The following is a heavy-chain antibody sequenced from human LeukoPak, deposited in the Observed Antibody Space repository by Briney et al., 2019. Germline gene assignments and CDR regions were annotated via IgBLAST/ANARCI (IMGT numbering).Heavy chain of an antibody. Sequence: ASVKVSCKASGYTFTGYYMHWVRQAPGQGLEWMGWINPNSGGTNYAQKFQGRVTMTRDTSISTAYMELSRLRSDDTAVYYCARPAHYYGSGSYEFDYWGQGTLVTVSS. D-gene: IGHD3-10*01. J-gene: IGHJ4*02. CDR1: GYTFTGYY. CDR2: INPNSGGT. CDR3: ARPAHYYGSGSYEFDY. V-gene: IGHV1-2*02.